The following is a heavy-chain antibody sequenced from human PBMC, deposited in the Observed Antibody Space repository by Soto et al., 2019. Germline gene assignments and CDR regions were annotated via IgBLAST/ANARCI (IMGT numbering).Heavy chain of an antibody. V-gene: IGHV4-39*01. Sequence: LSLTCTVSGGSISSSSYYWGWIRQPPGKGLEWIGSIYYSGSTYYNPSLKSRVTISVDTSKNQFSLKLSSVTAADTAVYYCARQRIAVVAAPAVDYWGQGTLVTVSS. CDR1: GGSISSSSYY. D-gene: IGHD2-15*01. CDR2: IYYSGST. J-gene: IGHJ4*02. CDR3: ARQRIAVVAAPAVDY.